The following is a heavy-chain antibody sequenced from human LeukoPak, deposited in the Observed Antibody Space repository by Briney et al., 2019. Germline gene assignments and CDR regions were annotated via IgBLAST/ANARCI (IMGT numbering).Heavy chain of an antibody. CDR1: GFTFSSYG. D-gene: IGHD6-25*01. Sequence: QSGGSLRLSCAASGFTFSSYGMHWVRQAPGKGLEWVAFIRYDGSNKYYADSVKGRFTISRDNSKNTLYLQMNSLRAEDTAVYYCAKVPYSSVTYDAFDIWGQGTMVTVSS. J-gene: IGHJ3*02. V-gene: IGHV3-30*02. CDR3: AKVPYSSVTYDAFDI. CDR2: IRYDGSNK.